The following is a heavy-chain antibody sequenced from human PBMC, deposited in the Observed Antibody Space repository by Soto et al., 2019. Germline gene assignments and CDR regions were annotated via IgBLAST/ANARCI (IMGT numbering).Heavy chain of an antibody. CDR2: ISYDGSNK. D-gene: IGHD6-6*01. V-gene: IGHV3-30*18. J-gene: IGHJ6*02. CDR1: GFTFSSYG. Sequence: QVQLVESGGGVVQPGRSLRLSCAASGFTFSSYGMHWVRQAPGKGLEWVAVISYDGSNKYYADSVKGRFTISRDNSKNTLYVQMNSLRAEDTAVYYCAKETGGYYSSSSWAGGVYYGMDVWGQGTTVTVSS. CDR3: AKETGGYYSSSSWAGGVYYGMDV.